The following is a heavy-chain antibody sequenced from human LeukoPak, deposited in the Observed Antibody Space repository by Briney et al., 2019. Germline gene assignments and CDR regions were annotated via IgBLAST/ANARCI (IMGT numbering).Heavy chain of an antibody. CDR1: GGSISSYY. V-gene: IGHV4-34*01. CDR3: ARGRGSGWYYYYGMDV. Sequence: SETLSLTCTVSGGSISSYYWSWIRQPPGKGLEWIGEINHSGSTNYNPSLKSRVTISVDTSKNQFSLKLSSVTAADTAVYYCARGRGSGWYYYYGMDVWGQGTTVTVSS. D-gene: IGHD6-19*01. CDR2: INHSGST. J-gene: IGHJ6*02.